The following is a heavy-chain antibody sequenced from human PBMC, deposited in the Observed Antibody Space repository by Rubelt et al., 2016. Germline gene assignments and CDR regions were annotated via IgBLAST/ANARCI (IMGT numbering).Heavy chain of an antibody. CDR2: IYSGGST. V-gene: IGHV3-66*01. J-gene: IGHJ6*02. CDR3: ARGQEYSSSFPYSWEWGGMDV. Sequence: VRQAPGKGLEWVSVIYSGGSTYYADSVKGRFTISRDNSKNTLYLQMNSLRAEDTAVYYCARGQEYSSSFPYSWEWGGMDVWGQGTTVTVSS. D-gene: IGHD6-13*01.